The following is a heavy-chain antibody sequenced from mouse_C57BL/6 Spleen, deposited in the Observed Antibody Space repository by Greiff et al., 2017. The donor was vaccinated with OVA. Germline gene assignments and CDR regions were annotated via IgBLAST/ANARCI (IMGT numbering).Heavy chain of an antibody. CDR3: ARSRDVSYYYAMDY. V-gene: IGHV1-52*01. CDR1: GYTFTSYW. J-gene: IGHJ4*01. Sequence: QVQLQQPGAELVRPGSSVKLSCKASGYTFTSYWMHWVKQRPIQGLEWIGNIDPSDSETHYNQKFKAKATLTVDKSSSTAYMQLSSLTSEDSAVYYCARSRDVSYYYAMDYWGQGTSVTVSS. CDR2: IDPSDSET. D-gene: IGHD3-3*01.